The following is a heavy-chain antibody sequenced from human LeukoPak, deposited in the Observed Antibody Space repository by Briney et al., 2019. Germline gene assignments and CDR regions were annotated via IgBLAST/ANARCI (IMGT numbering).Heavy chain of an antibody. D-gene: IGHD3-16*01. CDR1: GGSISSYY. CDR3: ARSPSSYYDYVWGSYSGRDYFDY. J-gene: IGHJ4*02. Sequence: SETPSLTCTVSGGSISSYYWSWIRQPPGKGLEWIGYIYYSGSTNYNPSLKSRVTISVDTSKNQFSLKLSSVTAADTAVYYCARSPSSYYDYVWGSYSGRDYFDYWGQGTLVTVSS. V-gene: IGHV4-59*08. CDR2: IYYSGST.